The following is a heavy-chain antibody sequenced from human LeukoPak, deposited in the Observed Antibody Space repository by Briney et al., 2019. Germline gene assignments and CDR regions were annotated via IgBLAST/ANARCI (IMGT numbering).Heavy chain of an antibody. V-gene: IGHV3-21*01. J-gene: IGHJ4*02. Sequence: GGSLRLSCAASGFTFSSYSMNWVRQAPGKGLEWVSSISSSSSYIYYADSVKGRFTISRDNSKNTLYLQVNSLRAEDTAVYYCAKDRGSRNEILTGRPRASMDFDYWGQGTLVTVSS. CDR1: GFTFSSYS. CDR3: AKDRGSRNEILTGRPRASMDFDY. CDR2: ISSSSSYI. D-gene: IGHD3-9*01.